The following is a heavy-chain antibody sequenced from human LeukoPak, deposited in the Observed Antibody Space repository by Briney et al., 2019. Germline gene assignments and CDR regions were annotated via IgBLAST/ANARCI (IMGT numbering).Heavy chain of an antibody. Sequence: PSETLSLTCTVSGGSISSSTYYWGWIRQPPGKGLEWIGSIYYRGNTYYNPSLKSRVTISVDMSKNQFSPKLSSVTAADTAVYYCARSSVQFTFDFWGQGTLVTVSS. CDR3: ARSSVQFTFDF. CDR1: GGSISSSTYY. V-gene: IGHV4-39*01. D-gene: IGHD4-11*01. J-gene: IGHJ4*02. CDR2: IYYRGNT.